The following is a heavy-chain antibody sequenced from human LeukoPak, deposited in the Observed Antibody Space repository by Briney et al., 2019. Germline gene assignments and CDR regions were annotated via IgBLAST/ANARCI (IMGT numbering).Heavy chain of an antibody. V-gene: IGHV3-48*01. CDR1: GFTFSSYS. CDR3: ARLTGYYYGMDV. J-gene: IGHJ6*02. Sequence: SGGSLRLSCAASGFTFSSYSINWVRQAPGKGLEWVSYISGSSSTIYYADSVKGRFTISRDNAKNSLYLQMNSLRAEDTAMYYCARLTGYYYGMDVWGQGTTVTVFS. D-gene: IGHD3-9*01. CDR2: ISGSSSTI.